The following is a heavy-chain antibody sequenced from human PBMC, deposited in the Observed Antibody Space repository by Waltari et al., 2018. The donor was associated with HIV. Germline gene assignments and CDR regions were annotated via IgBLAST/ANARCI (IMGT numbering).Heavy chain of an antibody. J-gene: IGHJ6*03. CDR1: GGSISTYH. CDR3: ARERYWFEPLTNDYYYYMDV. Sequence: QVQLQESGPGLVKPSETLSLTCTVSGGSISTYHWSWIRQPPGMGLEWIGYIDYSGSTNYNPSLKSRVTMSVDTSKNHFSLKVTSVTAADTAVYYCARERYWFEPLTNDYYYYMDVWGKGTTVTVSS. D-gene: IGHD2-15*01. V-gene: IGHV4-59*01. CDR2: IDYSGST.